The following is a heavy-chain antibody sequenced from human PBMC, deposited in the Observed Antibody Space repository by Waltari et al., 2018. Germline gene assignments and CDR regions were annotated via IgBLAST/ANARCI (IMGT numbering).Heavy chain of an antibody. CDR3: ARDQAYSSSPTYYYMDV. D-gene: IGHD6-6*01. Sequence: EVQLVESGGGLVQPGGSLRLSCAASGFTFSSYSMNWVRQAPGKGLEWVSYISSSSSTIYYADSVKGRFTISRDNAKNSLYLQMNSLRAEDTAVYYCARDQAYSSSPTYYYMDVWGKGTTVTVSS. CDR1: GFTFSSYS. CDR2: ISSSSSTI. J-gene: IGHJ6*03. V-gene: IGHV3-48*04.